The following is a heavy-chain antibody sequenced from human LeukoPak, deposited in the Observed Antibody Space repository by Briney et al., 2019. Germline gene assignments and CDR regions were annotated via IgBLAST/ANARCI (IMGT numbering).Heavy chain of an antibody. CDR3: ATVSIAAAGTDFDY. V-gene: IGHV1-69-2*01. D-gene: IGHD6-13*01. Sequence: ASVKVSCKVSGYTFTDYYMHWVQRAPGKGLEWMGLVDPEDGETIYAEKFQGRVTITADTSTDTAYMELSSLRSEDTAVYYCATVSIAAAGTDFDYWGQGTLVTVSS. CDR2: VDPEDGET. J-gene: IGHJ4*02. CDR1: GYTFTDYY.